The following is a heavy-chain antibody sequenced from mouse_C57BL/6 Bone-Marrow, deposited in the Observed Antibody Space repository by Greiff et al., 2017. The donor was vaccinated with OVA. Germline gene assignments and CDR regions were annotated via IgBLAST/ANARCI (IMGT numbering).Heavy chain of an antibody. Sequence: QVQLKESGAELVRPGASVKLSCKASGYTFTDYYINWVKQRPGQGLEWIARIYPGSGNTYYNEKFKGKDTLTAEKSSSTAYMQLSSLTSEDSAVYFCARAEYYGSSYDAMDYWGQGTSVTVSS. D-gene: IGHD1-1*01. CDR1: GYTFTDYY. J-gene: IGHJ4*01. CDR3: ARAEYYGSSYDAMDY. CDR2: IYPGSGNT. V-gene: IGHV1-76*01.